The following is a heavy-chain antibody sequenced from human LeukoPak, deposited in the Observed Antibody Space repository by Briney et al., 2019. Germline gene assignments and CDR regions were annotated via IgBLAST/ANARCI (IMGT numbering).Heavy chain of an antibody. CDR2: INPNSGGT. Sequence: ASVKVSCKASGYNFIGYYMHLVRQAPGQGLEWMGWINPNSGGTNYAQKFQGRVTMTRDTSINTAYMELSGLTPDDTAIYYCARDLRTPYHYGMNVWGQGTTVTVSS. J-gene: IGHJ6*02. CDR1: GYNFIGYY. D-gene: IGHD1-1*01. V-gene: IGHV1-2*02. CDR3: ARDLRTPYHYGMNV.